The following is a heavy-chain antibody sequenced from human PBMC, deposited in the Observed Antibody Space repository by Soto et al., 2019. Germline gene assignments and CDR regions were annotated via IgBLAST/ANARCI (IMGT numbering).Heavy chain of an antibody. Sequence: PGGSLRLSCAASGFTFSSYAMSWVRQAPGKGLEWVSAISGSGGSTYYADSVKGRFTISRDNSKNTLYLQMNSLRAEDTAVYYCAKVHQTTTVTTDYFDYWGQGTLVTVSS. CDR1: GFTFSSYA. V-gene: IGHV3-23*01. CDR3: AKVHQTTTVTTDYFDY. CDR2: ISGSGGST. J-gene: IGHJ4*02. D-gene: IGHD4-17*01.